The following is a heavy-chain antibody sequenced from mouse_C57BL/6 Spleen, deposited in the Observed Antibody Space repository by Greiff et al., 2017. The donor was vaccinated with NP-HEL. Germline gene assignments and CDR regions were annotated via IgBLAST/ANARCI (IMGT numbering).Heavy chain of an antibody. D-gene: IGHD2-3*01. CDR1: GYAFSSYW. CDR3: ARGVYDGYNFDY. Sequence: QVQLQQSGAELVKPGASVKISCKASGYAFSSYWMNWVKQRPGKGLEWIGQIYPGDGDTNYNGKFKGKATLTADKSSSTAYMQLSSLTSEDSAVYFCARGVYDGYNFDYWGQGTTLTVSS. CDR2: IYPGDGDT. J-gene: IGHJ2*01. V-gene: IGHV1-80*01.